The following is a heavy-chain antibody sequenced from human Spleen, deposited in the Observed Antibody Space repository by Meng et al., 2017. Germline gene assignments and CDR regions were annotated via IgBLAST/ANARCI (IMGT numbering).Heavy chain of an antibody. D-gene: IGHD6-13*01. J-gene: IGHJ5*02. Sequence: SDPLSLTCALHGGSFSGYYWSWTRQPPGKGLEWIGEINHSGSANYNPSLKSRVTISVDTSKNQFSLKLSSVTAADTAVYYGARMGEGSSSWYTREHNWFDPWGQGTLVTVSS. CDR1: GGSFSGYY. CDR2: INHSGSA. V-gene: IGHV4-34*01. CDR3: ARMGEGSSSWYTREHNWFDP.